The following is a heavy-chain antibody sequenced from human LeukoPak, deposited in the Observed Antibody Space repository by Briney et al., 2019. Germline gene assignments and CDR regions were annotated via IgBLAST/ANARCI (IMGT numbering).Heavy chain of an antibody. D-gene: IGHD3-3*01. CDR1: GYTFTSYG. Sequence: ASEKVSCKASGYTFTSYGISWVRQAPGQELEWMGWISGYNGNTNYAQKFQGRVTMTTDTSTSTAYMELRSLRSDDTAVYYCARFVDDFWCSRENWFDPWGQGTLVTVSS. J-gene: IGHJ5*02. V-gene: IGHV1-18*01. CDR2: ISGYNGNT. CDR3: ARFVDDFWCSRENWFDP.